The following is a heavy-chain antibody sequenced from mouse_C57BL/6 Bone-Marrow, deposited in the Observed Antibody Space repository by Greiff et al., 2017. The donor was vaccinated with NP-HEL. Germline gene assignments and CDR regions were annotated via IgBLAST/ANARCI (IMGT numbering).Heavy chain of an antibody. CDR2: ITHSGET. CDR3: AGDYDGYWYFDV. J-gene: IGHJ1*03. Sequence: QLQESGPGLVKPSQSLFLTCSITGFPITSGYYWFWIRQSPGKPLEWMGYITHSGETFYNPSLQSPISITRETSKNQFFLQLNSVTTEDTAMYYCAGDYDGYWYFDVWGTGTTVTVSS. CDR1: GFPITSGYY. D-gene: IGHD2-3*01. V-gene: IGHV12-3*01.